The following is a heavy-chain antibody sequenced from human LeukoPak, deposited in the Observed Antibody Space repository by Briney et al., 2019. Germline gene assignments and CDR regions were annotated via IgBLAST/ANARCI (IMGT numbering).Heavy chain of an antibody. Sequence: GESLKISCKGSGYSFTSYWIGWVRQMPGKGLGWMGIIYPGDSDTRYSPSFQGQVTISADKSISTAYLQWSSLKASDTAMYYCARRRGIAAAENYFDYWGQGTLVTVSS. CDR3: ARRRGIAAAENYFDY. CDR2: IYPGDSDT. V-gene: IGHV5-51*01. J-gene: IGHJ4*02. D-gene: IGHD6-13*01. CDR1: GYSFTSYW.